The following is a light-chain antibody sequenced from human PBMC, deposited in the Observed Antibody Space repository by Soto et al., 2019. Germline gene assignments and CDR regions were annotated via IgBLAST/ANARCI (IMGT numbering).Light chain of an antibody. Sequence: DIPMTQSPSTLSASVGDRVTITCRASQTISSWLAWYQQKAGTAPKLLIYKASSLESGVPSRFSGSGSGTEFTLTISSLQPDDFATYYCQHYNSYPYTFGQGTKLEI. J-gene: IGKJ2*01. CDR3: QHYNSYPYT. CDR1: QTISSW. V-gene: IGKV1-5*03. CDR2: KAS.